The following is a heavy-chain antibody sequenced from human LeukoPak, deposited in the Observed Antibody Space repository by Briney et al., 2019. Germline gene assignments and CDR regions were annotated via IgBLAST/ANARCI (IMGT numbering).Heavy chain of an antibody. CDR2: INPNSGDT. V-gene: IGHV1-2*02. J-gene: IGHJ5*02. CDR1: GYTFSDHY. D-gene: IGHD2-2*01. Sequence: ASVKVSCKASGYTFSDHYMQWVRQAPGQGFEWLGWINPNSGDTSYARKFRGRVTMTRDTSISTAYMELSRLRSDDTAVYYCARGEGVVVPAAGGWFDPWGQGTLVTVSS. CDR3: ARGEGVVVPAAGGWFDP.